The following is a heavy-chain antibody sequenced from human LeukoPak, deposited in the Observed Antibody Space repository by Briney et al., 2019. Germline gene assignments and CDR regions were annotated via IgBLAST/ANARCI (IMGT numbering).Heavy chain of an antibody. CDR3: ARAAGGGTYDY. Sequence: GGSLRLSCAASGFTFSSYWMSWVRQAPGKGLKWVANIKQDGSEKYYVDSVKGRFTISRDNAKNSLYLQMNSLRAEDTAVYYCARAAGGGTYDYWGQRTLVTVSS. V-gene: IGHV3-7*01. J-gene: IGHJ4*02. CDR1: GFTFSSYW. D-gene: IGHD1-26*01. CDR2: IKQDGSEK.